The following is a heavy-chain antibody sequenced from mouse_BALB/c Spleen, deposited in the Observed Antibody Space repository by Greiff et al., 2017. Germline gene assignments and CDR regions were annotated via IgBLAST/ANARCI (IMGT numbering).Heavy chain of an antibody. D-gene: IGHD1-1*01. CDR2: INSNGGST. CDR1: GFTFSSYG. J-gene: IGHJ2*01. V-gene: IGHV5-6-3*01. CDR3: ARGDYYGSSYWGY. Sequence: DVHLVESGGGLVQPGGSLKLSCAASGFTFSSYGMSWVRQTPDKRLQLVATINSNGGSTYYPDSVKGRFTISRDNAKNTLYLQMSSLKSEDTAMYYCARGDYYGSSYWGYWGQGTTLTVSS.